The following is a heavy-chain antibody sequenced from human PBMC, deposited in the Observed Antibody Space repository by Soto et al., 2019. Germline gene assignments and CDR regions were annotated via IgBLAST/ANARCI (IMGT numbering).Heavy chain of an antibody. CDR3: AKDGKIWRAPKGGKLKGGPYYFDY. V-gene: IGHV3-30*18. CDR2: ISYDGSNK. Sequence: GGSLRLSCAASGFTFSSYGMHWVRQAPGKGLEWVAVISYDGSNKYYADSVKGRFTISRDNSKNTLYLQMNGLRAEDTAVYYCAKDGKIWRAPKGGKLKGGPYYFDYWGQGTLVTVSS. J-gene: IGHJ4*02. D-gene: IGHD1-26*01. CDR1: GFTFSSYG.